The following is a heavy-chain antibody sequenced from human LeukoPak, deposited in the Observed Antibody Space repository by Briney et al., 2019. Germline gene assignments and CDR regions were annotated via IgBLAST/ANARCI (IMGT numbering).Heavy chain of an antibody. V-gene: IGHV1-24*01. CDR2: SDPEDGET. CDR1: GYTLTELS. J-gene: IGHJ4*02. D-gene: IGHD4-17*01. CDR3: ATARTNDYGDYFDY. Sequence: ASVKVSCKVSGYTLTELSMHWVRQAPGKGLEWMGGSDPEDGETIYAQKFQGRVTMTEDTSTDTAYMELSSLRSEDTAVYYCATARTNDYGDYFDYWGQGTLVTVSS.